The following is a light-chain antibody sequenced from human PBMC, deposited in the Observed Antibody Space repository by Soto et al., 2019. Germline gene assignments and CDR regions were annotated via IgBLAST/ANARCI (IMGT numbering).Light chain of an antibody. Sequence: QSALTQPASVSGSPGQSITISCTGTSSDVGSYNLVSWYQQHPAKAPKLMIYEGSKRPSGVSTRFSGSKSGNTASLTISGLQAEDEADYYCCSYAGSSTFVVFGGGTKLTVL. J-gene: IGLJ2*01. V-gene: IGLV2-23*03. CDR2: EGS. CDR3: CSYAGSSTFVV. CDR1: SSDVGSYNL.